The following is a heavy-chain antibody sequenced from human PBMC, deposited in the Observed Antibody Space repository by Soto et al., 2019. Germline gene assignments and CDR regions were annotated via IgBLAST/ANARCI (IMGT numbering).Heavy chain of an antibody. J-gene: IGHJ4*02. CDR2: IYYSGST. Sequence: QVQLQESGPGLVKPSETLSLTCTVSGGSISSYYWSWIRQPPGKGLEWIGYIYYSGSTNYNPSLKSRVTISVDTSKNQFSLKLSSVTAADTAVYYCARIGAGTKAYFDYWGQGTLVTVSS. CDR3: ARIGAGTKAYFDY. V-gene: IGHV4-59*01. CDR1: GGSISSYY. D-gene: IGHD1-1*01.